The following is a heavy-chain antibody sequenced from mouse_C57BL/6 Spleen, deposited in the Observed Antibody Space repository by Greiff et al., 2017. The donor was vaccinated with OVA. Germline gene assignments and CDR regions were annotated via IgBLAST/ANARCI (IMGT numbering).Heavy chain of an antibody. CDR3: ARGGSHWYFDV. CDR1: GYSITSGYY. CDR2: ISYDGSN. D-gene: IGHD1-1*02. J-gene: IGHJ1*03. V-gene: IGHV3-6*01. Sequence: VQLKESGPGLVKPSQSLSLTCSVTGYSITSGYYWNWIRQFPGNKLEWMGYISYDGSNNYNPSLKNRISITRDTSKNQFFLKLNSVTTEDTATYYCARGGSHWYFDVWGTGTTVTVSS.